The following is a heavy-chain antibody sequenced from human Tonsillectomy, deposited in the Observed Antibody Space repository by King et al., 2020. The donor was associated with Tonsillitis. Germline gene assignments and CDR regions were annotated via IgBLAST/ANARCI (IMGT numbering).Heavy chain of an antibody. D-gene: IGHD3-10*01. V-gene: IGHV4-39*07. CDR1: GGSISSSNYY. Sequence: QLQESGPGLVKPSETLSLTCTVSGGSISSSNYYWAWIRQPPGKGLEWIGTIYYSGSTYYNPSLKSRVTISLDTSKNQFSLKLSSVTAADTAVYYCASQFWFGHDIRFHYWRQGTLVTVLS. CDR3: ASQFWFGHDIRFHY. CDR2: IYYSGST. J-gene: IGHJ4*02.